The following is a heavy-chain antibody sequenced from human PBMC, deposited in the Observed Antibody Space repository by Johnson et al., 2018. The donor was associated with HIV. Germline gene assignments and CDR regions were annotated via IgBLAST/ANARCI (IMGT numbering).Heavy chain of an antibody. CDR2: ISSNGGST. CDR1: GFNFDDYG. Sequence: VQLVESGGGLVQPGRSLRLSCAASGFNFDDYGMSWVRQAPGKGLEYVSAISSNGGSTYYANSVKGRFTISSDNSKNTLYLQMNSLGAEDTAVYYCARGGGGSHGAFDIWGQGTMVTVSS. J-gene: IGHJ3*02. D-gene: IGHD2-15*01. V-gene: IGHV3-64*01. CDR3: ARGGGGSHGAFDI.